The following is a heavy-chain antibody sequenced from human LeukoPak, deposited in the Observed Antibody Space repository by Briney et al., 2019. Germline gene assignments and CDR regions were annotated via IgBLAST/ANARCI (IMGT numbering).Heavy chain of an antibody. Sequence: PGGSLRLSCAASGFTFSIYAMNWVRQAPGKGLEWVSGIRVGGESTYYAGSVKGRFTISRDRSNNTLYLQMNSLRAEDTAVYYCAKERYCSGGSCSGDFDFRGQGTLVTVSS. CDR2: IRVGGEST. D-gene: IGHD2-15*01. CDR3: AKERYCSGGSCSGDFDF. CDR1: GFTFSIYA. V-gene: IGHV3-23*01. J-gene: IGHJ4*02.